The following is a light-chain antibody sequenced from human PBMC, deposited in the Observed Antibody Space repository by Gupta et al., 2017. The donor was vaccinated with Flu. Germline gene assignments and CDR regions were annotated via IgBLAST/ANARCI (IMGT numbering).Light chain of an antibody. CDR1: SSDVGGYNY. Sequence: SSDVGGYNYVSWYQQHPGKPPKLMIYEVSKRPSGVPDRFSGSKSGNTASLTVSGLQAEDEADYYCSSYAGSNNFVVFGGGTKLTVL. CDR2: EVS. J-gene: IGLJ2*01. V-gene: IGLV2-8*01. CDR3: SSYAGSNNFVV.